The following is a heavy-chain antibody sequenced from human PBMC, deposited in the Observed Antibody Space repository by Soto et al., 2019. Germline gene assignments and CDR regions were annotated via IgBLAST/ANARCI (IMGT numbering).Heavy chain of an antibody. Sequence: GGSLRLSCAASGFTFSSYSMNWVRQAPGKGLEWVSYISSSSSTIYYADSVKGRFTISRDNAKNSLYLQMNSLRAEDTAVYYCARDEPDIVVVVAGGNWFDPWGQGTLVTVSS. CDR1: GFTFSSYS. CDR2: ISSSSSTI. V-gene: IGHV3-48*01. J-gene: IGHJ5*02. D-gene: IGHD2-15*01. CDR3: ARDEPDIVVVVAGGNWFDP.